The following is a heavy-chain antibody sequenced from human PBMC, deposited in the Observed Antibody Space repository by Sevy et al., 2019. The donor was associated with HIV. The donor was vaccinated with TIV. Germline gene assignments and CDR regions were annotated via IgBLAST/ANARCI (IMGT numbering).Heavy chain of an antibody. CDR1: GGSITSLY. J-gene: IGHJ4*02. CDR2: IYYNGHI. CDR3: AGENAWGRGYS. D-gene: IGHD1-26*01. V-gene: IGHV4-59*08. Sequence: SETLSLTCTVSGGSITSLYWNWIRQPPGKGLEGIGNIYYNGHINYNPSLKSRVTLSLDKSKNQFSLRLSSVTAADTAMYYCAGENAWGRGYSWGQGTLVTVSS.